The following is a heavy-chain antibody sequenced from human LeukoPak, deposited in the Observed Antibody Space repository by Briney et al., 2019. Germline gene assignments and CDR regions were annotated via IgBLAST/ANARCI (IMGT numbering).Heavy chain of an antibody. D-gene: IGHD1-1*01. CDR3: ARVGYNWDDDGVDY. Sequence: GGSLRPSCAASDFTVSSYWMSWVRQAPGKGLEWVANINQDGRDKRHMDSVRGRFTISRDNAKNSLSLHMDSLRAEDTAVYYCARVGYNWDDDGVDYWGQGTLVTVSS. CDR1: DFTVSSYW. J-gene: IGHJ4*02. CDR2: INQDGRDK. V-gene: IGHV3-7*01.